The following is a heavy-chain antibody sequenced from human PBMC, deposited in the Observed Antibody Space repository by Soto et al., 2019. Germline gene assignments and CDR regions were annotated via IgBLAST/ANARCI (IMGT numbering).Heavy chain of an antibody. Sequence: ASVKFSCTASGYTFTSYAMHWVSQAPGQRLEWMGWINAGNGNTKYSQKFQGRVTITRDTSASTAYMELSSLRSEDTAVYYCARFGNFDWTEAYGMDVWGQGTTVTVSS. V-gene: IGHV1-3*01. CDR3: ARFGNFDWTEAYGMDV. CDR1: GYTFTSYA. CDR2: INAGNGNT. J-gene: IGHJ6*02. D-gene: IGHD3-9*01.